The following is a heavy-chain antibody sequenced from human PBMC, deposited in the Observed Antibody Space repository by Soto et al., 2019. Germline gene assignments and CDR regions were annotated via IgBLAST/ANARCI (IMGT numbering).Heavy chain of an antibody. J-gene: IGHJ6*02. CDR1: GGTFSSYA. Sequence: QVPLVQSGAEVKKPGSSVKVSCKASGGTFSSYAISWVRQAPGQGLEWMGGIIPIFGTANYAQKFQGRVTITADESKSTAYMELSSLRSEDTAVYYCVQGGGCSSTSCYGMDVWGQGTTVTVSS. D-gene: IGHD2-2*01. CDR2: IIPIFGTA. CDR3: VQGGGCSSTSCYGMDV. V-gene: IGHV1-69*01.